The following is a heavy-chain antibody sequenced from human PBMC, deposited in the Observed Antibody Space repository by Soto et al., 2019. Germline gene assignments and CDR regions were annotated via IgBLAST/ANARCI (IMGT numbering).Heavy chain of an antibody. D-gene: IGHD1-26*01. Sequence: LSLTFTVSAXSISSYYWSWIRQPPGKGLEWIGYIHYSGSTNYNPSLQSRVTISVDTSKNQFSLRLTSVTAADTAVYYCARESSGRYDWFDPWGQGTLVTVSS. CDR3: ARESSGRYDWFDP. CDR1: AXSISSYY. J-gene: IGHJ5*02. CDR2: IHYSGST. V-gene: IGHV4-59*01.